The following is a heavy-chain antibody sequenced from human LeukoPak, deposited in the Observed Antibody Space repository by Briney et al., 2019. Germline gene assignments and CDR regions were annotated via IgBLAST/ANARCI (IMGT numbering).Heavy chain of an antibody. CDR1: GGFISSYY. CDR3: AIDRKVVAASYYYGMDV. J-gene: IGHJ6*02. D-gene: IGHD2-15*01. CDR2: IYTSGST. Sequence: SETLSLTCTVSGGFISSYYWSWIRQPAGKGLEWIGRIYTSGSTNYNPSLKSRVTMSVDTSKNQFSLKLSSVTAADTAVYYCAIDRKVVAASYYYGMDVWGQGTTVTVSS. V-gene: IGHV4-4*07.